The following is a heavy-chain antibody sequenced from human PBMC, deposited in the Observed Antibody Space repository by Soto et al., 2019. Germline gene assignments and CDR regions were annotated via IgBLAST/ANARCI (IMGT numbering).Heavy chain of an antibody. V-gene: IGHV4-4*02. D-gene: IGHD4-17*01. CDR1: GDSMDNHRW. CDR2: ATRSGST. CDR3: ARETYGDYVGYFDP. J-gene: IGHJ5*02. Sequence: SETLSLTCAVFGDSMDNHRWWSWVRQSPGKGLEWIGEATRSGSTNYNPSLKSRVTISVDTSKNHLSLKLSSVTAADTAVYYCARETYGDYVGYFDPWGQGIQVTVSS.